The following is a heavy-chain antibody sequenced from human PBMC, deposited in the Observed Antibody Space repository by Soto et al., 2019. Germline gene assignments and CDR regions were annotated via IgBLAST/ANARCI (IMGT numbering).Heavy chain of an antibody. CDR2: ISTGNGNT. Sequence: ASVKVSCKTSGDTFTDYAIHWVRQAPGQTLGWMGWISTGNGNTKFSQKFQGRVTITRDTSATTAYMELTSLRSEDTAVYYCAKGSRMWTPDYWGQGTLVTV. D-gene: IGHD2-21*01. J-gene: IGHJ4*02. CDR1: GDTFTDYA. CDR3: AKGSRMWTPDY. V-gene: IGHV1-3*04.